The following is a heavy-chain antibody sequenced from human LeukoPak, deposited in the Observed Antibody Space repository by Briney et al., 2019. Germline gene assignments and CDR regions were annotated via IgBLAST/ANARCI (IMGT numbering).Heavy chain of an antibody. Sequence: SETLSLTCAVYGGSFSGYYWSWIRQPAGKGLEWIGRIYHSGSTYYNPSLKSRVTISVDTSKNQFSLKLSSVTAADTAVYYCARLRRVGATPFDYWGQGTLVTVSS. CDR2: IYHSGST. CDR1: GGSFSGYY. D-gene: IGHD1-26*01. J-gene: IGHJ4*02. CDR3: ARLRRVGATPFDY. V-gene: IGHV4-59*10.